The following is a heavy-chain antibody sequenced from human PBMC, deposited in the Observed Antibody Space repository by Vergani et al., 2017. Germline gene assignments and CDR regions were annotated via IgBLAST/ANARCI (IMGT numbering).Heavy chain of an antibody. CDR3: ARDGTPPDHAFDI. CDR2: IYSGGST. J-gene: IGHJ3*02. CDR1: GFTVSSNY. D-gene: IGHD1-1*01. Sequence: EVQLVESGGGLIQPGGSLRLSCAASGFTVSSNYMSWVRQAPGKGLEWVSVIYSGGSTYYADSVKSRFTISRDNSKNTLYLQMNSLRAEDTAVYYCARDGTPPDHAFDIWGQGTMVTVSS. V-gene: IGHV3-53*01.